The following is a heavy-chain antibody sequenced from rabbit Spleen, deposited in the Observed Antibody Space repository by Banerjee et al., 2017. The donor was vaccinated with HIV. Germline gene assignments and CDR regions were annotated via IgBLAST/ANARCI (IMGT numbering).Heavy chain of an antibody. Sequence: QSLEESGGDLVKPGASLTLTCTASGVSFSGDSYMCWVRQAPGKGLEWIACIDVRSPTTHYATWAKGRFTISKTSSTTVTLQMTSLTAADTATYFCARDSAGREDFNLWGQGTLVTVS. D-gene: IGHD4-1*01. V-gene: IGHV1S40*01. CDR1: GVSFSGDSY. CDR2: IDVRSPTT. CDR3: ARDSAGREDFNL. J-gene: IGHJ4*01.